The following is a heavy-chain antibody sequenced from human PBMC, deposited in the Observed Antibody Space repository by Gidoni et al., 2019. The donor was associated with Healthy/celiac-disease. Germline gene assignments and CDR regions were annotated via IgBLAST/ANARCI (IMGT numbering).Heavy chain of an antibody. CDR2: ISGSGGST. D-gene: IGHD2-15*01. J-gene: IGHJ1*01. V-gene: IGHV3-23*01. CDR1: GFTFSSYA. CDR3: ANSGGSWKYFQH. Sequence: EVQLLESGGGLVQTGGSLRLSCAASGFTFSSYAMSWVRQAPGKGLEGVSAISGSGGSTYYADSVKGRFTISRDNSKNTLYLQMNSLRAEDTAVYYCANSGGSWKYFQHWGQGTLVTVSS.